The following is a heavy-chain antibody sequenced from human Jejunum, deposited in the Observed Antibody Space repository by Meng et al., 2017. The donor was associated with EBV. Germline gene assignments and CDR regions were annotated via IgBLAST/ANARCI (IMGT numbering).Heavy chain of an antibody. J-gene: IGHJ4*02. V-gene: IGHV3-21*02. Sequence: DVQVVGPGGALVKPRGSLSLSCAASGFTFSSYSMNWVRQAPGKGLEWVSYISSGSSFIYYADSVKGRFTISRDDAKNSLSLQMNNLGADDTAVYYCVRDSSFNVHWGQGTLVTVSS. CDR3: VRDSSFNVH. CDR1: GFTFSSYS. D-gene: IGHD3-16*02. CDR2: ISSGSSFI.